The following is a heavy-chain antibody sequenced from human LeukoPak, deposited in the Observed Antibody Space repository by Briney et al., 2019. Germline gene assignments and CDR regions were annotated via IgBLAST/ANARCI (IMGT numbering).Heavy chain of an antibody. D-gene: IGHD2-8*01. CDR1: GYTFTGYY. J-gene: IGHJ4*02. CDR2: INPNSGGT. V-gene: IGHV1-2*06. Sequence: GASVKVSCKASGYTFTGYYMHWVRQAPGQGLEWMGRINPNSGGTNYAQKFQGRVTMTRDTSISTAYMELSRLRSDDTAVYYCAGVSKYCTNGVCKPYNTMFRGKNYFDYWGQGTLVTVSS. CDR3: AGVSKYCTNGVCKPYNTMFRGKNYFDY.